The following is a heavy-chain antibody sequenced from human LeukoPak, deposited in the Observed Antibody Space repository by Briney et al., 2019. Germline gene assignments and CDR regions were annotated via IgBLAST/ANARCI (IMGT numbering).Heavy chain of an antibody. J-gene: IGHJ4*02. D-gene: IGHD5-24*01. V-gene: IGHV3-23*01. Sequence: GGSLRLSCAASGFTFSSSAMSWVRQAPGKGLEWVSSISGSGGSTYYADSVKGRFTISRDNSKNTLYLQMNSLRADDTAVYFCAKSGYNRFDYWGQGTLVTVSS. CDR1: GFTFSSSA. CDR3: AKSGYNRFDY. CDR2: ISGSGGST.